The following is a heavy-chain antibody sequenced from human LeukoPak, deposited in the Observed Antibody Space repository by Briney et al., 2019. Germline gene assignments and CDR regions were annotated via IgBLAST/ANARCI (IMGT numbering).Heavy chain of an antibody. CDR2: ISAYNGNT. CDR3: ARDTANGCSSGYGY. Sequence: ASVKVSCKASGYTFTSYGISWVRQAPGQGLEWMGWISAYNGNTNYAQKLQGRVTMTTDTSTSTAYMELRSLRSDDTAVYYCARDTANGCSSGYGYWGQGTLVTVSS. D-gene: IGHD6-19*01. CDR1: GYTFTSYG. J-gene: IGHJ4*02. V-gene: IGHV1-18*01.